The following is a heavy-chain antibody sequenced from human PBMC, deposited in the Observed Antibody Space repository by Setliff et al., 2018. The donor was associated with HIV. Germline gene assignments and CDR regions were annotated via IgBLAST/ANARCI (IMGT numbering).Heavy chain of an antibody. D-gene: IGHD4-17*01. CDR2: INANSGSP. CDR3: ARGLYGDYGGDLNWLDP. Sequence: ASVKVSCKASGYTFTSYAINWVRQAPGQGLEWMGWINANSGSPTYAQAFTGRFLFSVATVVATAYLQINNLKTEDTAVYFCARGLYGDYGGDLNWLDPWGHGTRVTVSS. J-gene: IGHJ5*02. V-gene: IGHV7-4-1*02. CDR1: GYTFTSYA.